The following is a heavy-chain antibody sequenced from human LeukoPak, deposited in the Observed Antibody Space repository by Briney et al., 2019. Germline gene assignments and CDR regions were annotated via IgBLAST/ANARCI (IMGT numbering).Heavy chain of an antibody. CDR1: GHTFTRYG. J-gene: IGHJ5*02. D-gene: IGHD6-13*01. Sequence: ASVKVSCKASGHTFTRYGISWVRQAPGQGFEWMGWISAYNGNTNYAEKLQGRVTMTTDSSTSTAYMELRSLRSDDTAVYYCARVLSRRYSSSWYWDNWFDPWGQGTLVTVSS. CDR2: ISAYNGNT. CDR3: ARVLSRRYSSSWYWDNWFDP. V-gene: IGHV1-18*01.